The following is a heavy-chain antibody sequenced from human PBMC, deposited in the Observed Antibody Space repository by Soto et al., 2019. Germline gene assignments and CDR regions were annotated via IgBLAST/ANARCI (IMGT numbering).Heavy chain of an antibody. CDR3: ARSDYDILTGYSSPMDYYFDY. CDR2: IIPILGIA. Sequence: QVQLVQSGAEVKKPGSSVKVSCKASGGTFSSYTISWVRQAPGQGLEWMGRIIPILGIANYAQKFQGRVTITADKSTSTAYMELSSLRSEDTAVYYCARSDYDILTGYSSPMDYYFDYWGQGTLVTGYS. D-gene: IGHD3-9*01. V-gene: IGHV1-69*02. CDR1: GGTFSSYT. J-gene: IGHJ4*02.